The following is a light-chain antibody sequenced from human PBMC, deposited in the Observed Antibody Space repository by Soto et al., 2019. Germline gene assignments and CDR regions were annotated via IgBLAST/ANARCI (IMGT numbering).Light chain of an antibody. Sequence: EIVLTQSPGTLSVSPGERATLSCRASQTISSNYLAWYQQKPGQAPSLLIYGTSSRATGIPDRFSGSGSGTDFTLTIRRQFSEDSSTYYCQQIVRWTFGQGTNVEIK. CDR2: GTS. CDR1: QTISSNY. V-gene: IGKV3-20*01. CDR3: QQIVRWT. J-gene: IGKJ1*01.